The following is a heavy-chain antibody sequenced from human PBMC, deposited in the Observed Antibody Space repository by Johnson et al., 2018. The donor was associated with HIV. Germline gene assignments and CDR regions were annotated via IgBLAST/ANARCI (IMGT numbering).Heavy chain of an antibody. CDR1: GFTFISYG. Sequence: VESGGGVVQPGRSLRLSCAASGFTFISYGMHWVRQAPGKGLEWVAVISYDGNNKYYADSVKGRFTISRDNSKNALYLQMNSLRTEDTAMYYCAKTIFGVVSDALDIWGQGTMVIVSS. D-gene: IGHD3-3*01. CDR3: AKTIFGVVSDALDI. J-gene: IGHJ3*02. CDR2: ISYDGNNK. V-gene: IGHV3-30*18.